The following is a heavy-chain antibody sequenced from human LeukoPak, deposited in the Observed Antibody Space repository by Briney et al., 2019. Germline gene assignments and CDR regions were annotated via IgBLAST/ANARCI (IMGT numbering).Heavy chain of an antibody. J-gene: IGHJ3*02. CDR2: ISGSGGST. CDR1: GFTFSIYV. V-gene: IGHV3-23*01. CDR3: AKSELIAVAVPDAFDI. Sequence: GGSLRLSCAASGFTFSIYVMSWVRQAPGKGLEWVSAISGSGGSTYYADSVKGRFTISRDNSKNTLYLQMNSLRAEDTAVYYCAKSELIAVAVPDAFDIWGQGTMVTVSS. D-gene: IGHD6-19*01.